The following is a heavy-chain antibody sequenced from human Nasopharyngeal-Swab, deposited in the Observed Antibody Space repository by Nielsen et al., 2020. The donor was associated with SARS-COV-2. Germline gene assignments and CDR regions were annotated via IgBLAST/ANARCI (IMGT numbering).Heavy chain of an antibody. D-gene: IGHD5-18*01. J-gene: IGHJ4*02. CDR1: GFTFSSYS. V-gene: IGHV3-21*01. CDR3: ARDLYSYGRHFDY. CDR2: ISSSSSYI. Sequence: GESLKISCAASGFTFSSYSMNWVRQAPGKGLEWVSSISSSSSYIYYADSVKGRFTISRDNAKNSLYLQMKSLRAEDTAVYYCARDLYSYGRHFDYWGQGTLVTVSS.